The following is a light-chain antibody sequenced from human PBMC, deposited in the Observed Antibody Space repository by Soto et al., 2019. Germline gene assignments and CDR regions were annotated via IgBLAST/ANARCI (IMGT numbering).Light chain of an antibody. CDR2: GIS. CDR1: QSVSNNY. V-gene: IGKV3-20*01. J-gene: IGKJ5*01. Sequence: EIVLTQSPGTLSLSPGERATLSCRASQSVSNNYLAWYQQKPGQAPRLLISGISRRAPGIPDRFSGDGSGTDFTLTISRLEPEDYAVYYCHQYDGSPITFGQGTRLEIK. CDR3: HQYDGSPIT.